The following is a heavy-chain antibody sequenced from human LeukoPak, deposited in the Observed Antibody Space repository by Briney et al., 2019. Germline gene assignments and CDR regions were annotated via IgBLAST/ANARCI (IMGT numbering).Heavy chain of an antibody. D-gene: IGHD4-11*01. V-gene: IGHV1-18*01. Sequence: ASVKVSCKASGYTFSEFGITWVRQAPGQGPEWMGWIKIGEGTTHSAQKFQDRGSMTRDRSSNTPFLELRCLRSDDTAVYFCSRSYYSSSWYYFDLWGQGTLVTVSS. J-gene: IGHJ4*02. CDR3: SRSYYSSSWYYFDL. CDR1: GYTFSEFG. CDR2: IKIGEGTT.